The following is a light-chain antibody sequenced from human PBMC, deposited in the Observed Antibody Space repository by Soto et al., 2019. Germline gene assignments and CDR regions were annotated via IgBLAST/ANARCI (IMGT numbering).Light chain of an antibody. J-gene: IGKJ5*01. Sequence: GARVKITCRASQNINKWLAWYQQKPGKAPKLLIYDASNLESGVPSRFSGSGFGTEFILTINSLQTDDFATYYCQRYNKYSITCGKGQRREIK. CDR2: DAS. CDR3: QRYNKYSIT. V-gene: IGKV1-5*01. CDR1: QNINKW.